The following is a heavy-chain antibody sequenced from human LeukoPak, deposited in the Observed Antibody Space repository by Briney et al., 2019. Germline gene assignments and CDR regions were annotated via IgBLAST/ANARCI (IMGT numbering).Heavy chain of an antibody. CDR3: VRSGLGIAAAAFDY. J-gene: IGHJ4*02. CDR1: GFTFDDYG. V-gene: IGHV4-34*01. Sequence: GSLRLSCAASGFTFDDYGMSWVRQPPGKGLEWIGEINHSGSTNYNPSLKSRVTISVDTSKNQFSLKLSSVTAADTAVYYCVRSGLGIAAAAFDYWGQGTLVTVSS. D-gene: IGHD6-13*01. CDR2: INHSGST.